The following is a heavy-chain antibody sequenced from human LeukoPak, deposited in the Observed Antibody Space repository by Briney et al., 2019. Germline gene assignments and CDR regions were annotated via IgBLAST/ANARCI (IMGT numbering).Heavy chain of an antibody. CDR1: GFTFSSYG. CDR3: AKDRALYGSGSYVDY. D-gene: IGHD3-10*01. J-gene: IGHJ4*02. V-gene: IGHV3-30*18. CDR2: ISYDGSNK. Sequence: GGSLRRSCAASGFTFSSYGMHWVRQAPGKGLEWVAVISYDGSNKYYADSVKGRFTISRDNSKNTLYLQMNSLRAEDTAVYYCAKDRALYGSGSYVDYWGQGTLVTVSS.